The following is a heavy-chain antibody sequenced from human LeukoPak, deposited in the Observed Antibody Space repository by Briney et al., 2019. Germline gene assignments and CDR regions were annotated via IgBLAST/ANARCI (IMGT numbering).Heavy chain of an antibody. CDR3: ARVVAAAGYYYMDV. J-gene: IGHJ6*03. D-gene: IGHD6-13*01. CDR1: GFTFSSYS. CDR2: ISSSSSYI. Sequence: PGGSLRLSCAASGFTFSSYSMDWVRQAPGKGLEWVSSISSSSSYIYYADSVKGRFTISRDNAKNSLYLQMNSLRAEDTAVYYCARVVAAAGYYYMDVWGKGTTVTVSS. V-gene: IGHV3-21*01.